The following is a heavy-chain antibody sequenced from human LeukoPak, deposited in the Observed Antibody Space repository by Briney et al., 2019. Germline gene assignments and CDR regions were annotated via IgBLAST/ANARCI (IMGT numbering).Heavy chain of an antibody. V-gene: IGHV1-46*01. Sequence: ASVKVSCKASGYTFTSYYMHWVRQAPGQGLEWMGIINPSGGSTSYAQKFQGRVTMTRDTSTSTVYMELSSLRSEDTAVYYCARADCSGGSCYPYYYYYGMDVWGQGTTVTVSS. CDR3: ARADCSGGSCYPYYYYYGMDV. D-gene: IGHD2-15*01. CDR1: GYTFTSYY. CDR2: INPSGGST. J-gene: IGHJ6*02.